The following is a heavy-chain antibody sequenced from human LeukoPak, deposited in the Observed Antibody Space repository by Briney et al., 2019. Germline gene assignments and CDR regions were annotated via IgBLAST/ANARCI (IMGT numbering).Heavy chain of an antibody. V-gene: IGHV4-4*07. Sequence: SETLTLTCTVSGGSISDYYWSWIRQSAGKGLEWIGHIYSSGSTYYNPSLKSRLTMSVDMSKSQVSLQLSSMTAADTAVYYCARDFPHGSGRYFYEGMDVWGQGTTVTVSS. J-gene: IGHJ6*02. CDR3: ARDFPHGSGRYFYEGMDV. D-gene: IGHD2-15*01. CDR1: GGSISDYY. CDR2: IYSSGST.